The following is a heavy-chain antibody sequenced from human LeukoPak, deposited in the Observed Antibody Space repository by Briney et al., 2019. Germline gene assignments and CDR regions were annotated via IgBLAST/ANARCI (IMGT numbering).Heavy chain of an antibody. D-gene: IGHD3-22*01. CDR3: ARDLVYYDSSGGDY. CDR1: GFTFSTYG. J-gene: IGHJ4*02. V-gene: IGHV3-30*02. CDR2: IQYDGSNQ. Sequence: PGGSLRLSCAASGFTFSTYGMHWVRQAPGKGLEWVAYIQYDGSNQQCADSVKGRFIISRDRSKNIPYLQMNSLRAEDTAVYHCARDLVYYDSSGGDYWGQGTLVTVSS.